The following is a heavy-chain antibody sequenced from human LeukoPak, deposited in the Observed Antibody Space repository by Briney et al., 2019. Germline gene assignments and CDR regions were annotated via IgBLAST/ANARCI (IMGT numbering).Heavy chain of an antibody. J-gene: IGHJ4*02. V-gene: IGHV4-4*07. CDR1: GGSISSYY. Sequence: SETLSLTCTVSGGSISSYYWSWIRQPAGKGLEWIGCIYTSGSTNYNPSLKSRVTMSVDTSKNQFSLKLSSVTAADTAVYYCARDLSDTAMVGAVFDYWGQGTLVTVSS. D-gene: IGHD5-18*01. CDR3: ARDLSDTAMVGAVFDY. CDR2: IYTSGST.